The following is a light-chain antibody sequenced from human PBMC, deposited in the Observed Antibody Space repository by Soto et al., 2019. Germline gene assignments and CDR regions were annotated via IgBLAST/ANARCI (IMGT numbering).Light chain of an antibody. J-gene: IGKJ2*01. CDR1: QSVSSK. V-gene: IGKV3-15*01. CDR2: DAS. Sequence: EIVMPQSPATLSASPGEIATISCRASQSVSSKLAWYQQKPGQAPRLLIYDASTRANGIPATFSGSGSGTGFTLTISIRQSEDVAVYSCQEYHYWRPAYTFGQGTKLAIK. CDR3: QEYHYWRPAYT.